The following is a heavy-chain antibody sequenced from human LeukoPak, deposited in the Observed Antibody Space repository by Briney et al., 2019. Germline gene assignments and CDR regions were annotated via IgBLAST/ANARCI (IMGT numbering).Heavy chain of an antibody. D-gene: IGHD6-13*01. J-gene: IGHJ6*02. V-gene: IGHV3-23*01. Sequence: GGSLRLSCAASGFTFSSCAVSWVRQAPGKGLEWVSAISGSGGSTYYADSVKGRFTISRDNSKNTLYLQMNSLRAEDTAVYYCAKNAPPTYSSSWYDGLDVWGQGTTVTVSS. CDR1: GFTFSSCA. CDR3: AKNAPPTYSSSWYDGLDV. CDR2: ISGSGGST.